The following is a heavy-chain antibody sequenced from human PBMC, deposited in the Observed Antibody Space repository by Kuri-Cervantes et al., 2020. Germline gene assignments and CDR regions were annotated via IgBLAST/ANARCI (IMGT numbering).Heavy chain of an antibody. D-gene: IGHD2-21*01. Sequence: SLKISWAASGFTFSSDSMNWVRQAPGKGLEWVSSISNSSSYIYDADSVKGRFTISRDNAKNSLYLQRNSLRAEETAVYYCARDVGEKTVDYWGQGTLVTVSS. CDR2: ISNSSSYI. CDR1: GFTFSSDS. V-gene: IGHV3-21*01. CDR3: ARDVGEKTVDY. J-gene: IGHJ4*02.